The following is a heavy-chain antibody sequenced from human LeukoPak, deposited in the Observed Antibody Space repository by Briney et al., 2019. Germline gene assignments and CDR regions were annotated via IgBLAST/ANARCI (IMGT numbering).Heavy chain of an antibody. CDR3: ARQGLGGLTGCDY. Sequence: PGESLKISCTDSEATFTNSWIGWVRQKPGKGLEWMAIIYPGDSETKYSPSFQGQVTISADRSINTAYLQWSSLKASDTAMYYCARQGLGGLTGCDYWGQGTLVTVSS. V-gene: IGHV5-51*01. D-gene: IGHD3-16*01. CDR2: IYPGDSET. CDR1: EATFTNSW. J-gene: IGHJ4*02.